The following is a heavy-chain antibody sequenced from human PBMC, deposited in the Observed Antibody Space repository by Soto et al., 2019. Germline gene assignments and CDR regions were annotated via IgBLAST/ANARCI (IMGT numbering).Heavy chain of an antibody. CDR1: GGSMISYF. Sequence: SETLSLTCTVSGGSMISYFWSWIRQPPGKGLEWIGYIYYTGSTNYNPSLKSRVTISVDTSKNQFSLNLKSVTAADTAVYYCARRGSHLDAWGQGTRVTVSS. J-gene: IGHJ5*02. CDR3: ARRGSHLDA. CDR2: IYYTGST. V-gene: IGHV4-59*08. D-gene: IGHD5-12*01.